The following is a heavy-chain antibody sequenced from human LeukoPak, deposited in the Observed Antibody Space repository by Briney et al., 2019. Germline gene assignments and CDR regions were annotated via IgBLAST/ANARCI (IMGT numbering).Heavy chain of an antibody. D-gene: IGHD2-21*01. CDR2: IYSGGST. CDR1: GFTVSSNH. V-gene: IGHV3-53*01. Sequence: GGSLRLSCVASGFTVSSNHMSWVRQAPGKGLEWVSVIYSGGSTYYADSVKGRFTISRDNSKNTLYLQMNSLRAEDTAVYYCARGALLYYFDYWGQGTLVTVSS. CDR3: ARGALLYYFDY. J-gene: IGHJ4*02.